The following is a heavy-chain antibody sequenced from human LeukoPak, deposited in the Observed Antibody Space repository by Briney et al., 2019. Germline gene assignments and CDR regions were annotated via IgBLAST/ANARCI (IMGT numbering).Heavy chain of an antibody. D-gene: IGHD3-16*02. CDR1: GYTLTELS. CDR2: IIPIFGTA. V-gene: IGHV1-69*13. J-gene: IGHJ4*02. CDR3: ARSEYDYVWGSYPTTFDY. Sequence: GASVKVSCKVSGYTLTELSMHWVRQAPGQGLEWVGGIIPIFGTANYAQKFQGRVTITADESTSTAYMELSSLRSEDTAVYYCARSEYDYVWGSYPTTFDYWGQGTLVTVSS.